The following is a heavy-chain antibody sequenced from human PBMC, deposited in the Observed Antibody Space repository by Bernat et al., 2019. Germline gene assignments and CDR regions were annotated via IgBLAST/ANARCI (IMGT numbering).Heavy chain of an antibody. CDR3: AHRRISGGTTGRGAFDI. J-gene: IGHJ3*02. CDR1: GFSLSTSGVG. D-gene: IGHD1-26*01. V-gene: IGHV2-5*02. CDR2: IYWDDDK. Sequence: QITLKESGPTLVKPTQTLTLTCTFSGFSLSTSGVGVGWIRQPPGKALEWLALIYWDDDKRYSPSLKSRLTITKDTSKNQVVLTMTNMDPVDTATYYCAHRRISGGTTGRGAFDIWGQGTMVTVSS.